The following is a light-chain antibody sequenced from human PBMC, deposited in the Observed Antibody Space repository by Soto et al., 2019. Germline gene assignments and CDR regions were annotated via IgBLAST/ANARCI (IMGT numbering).Light chain of an antibody. CDR2: GAS. Sequence: EIVMTQSPGTLSLSPGETATLSCRASQSVSSNYVAWFHQKPGQAPRLLIYGASSRATGVPDRFSASGSGTEFTLTISRLEPEDFAVYYCQQYGRSPTFGQGTKVDNK. CDR1: QSVSSNY. V-gene: IGKV3-20*01. CDR3: QQYGRSPT. J-gene: IGKJ1*01.